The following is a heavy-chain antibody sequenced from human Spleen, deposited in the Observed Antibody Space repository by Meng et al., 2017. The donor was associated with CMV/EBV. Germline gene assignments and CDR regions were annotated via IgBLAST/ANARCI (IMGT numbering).Heavy chain of an antibody. Sequence: SGYTFTSYDINWVRQATGQGLEWMGWMNPNSGNTGYAQKFQGRVTITRNTSISTAYMELSSLRSEDTAVYYCARQYSGSYFFSGLDYWGQGTLVTVSS. CDR3: ARQYSGSYFFSGLDY. CDR1: GYTFTSYD. V-gene: IGHV1-8*03. D-gene: IGHD1-26*01. J-gene: IGHJ4*02. CDR2: MNPNSGNT.